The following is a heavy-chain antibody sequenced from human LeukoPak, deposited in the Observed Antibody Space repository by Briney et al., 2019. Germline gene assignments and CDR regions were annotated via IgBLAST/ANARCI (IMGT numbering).Heavy chain of an antibody. D-gene: IGHD4-17*01. V-gene: IGHV3-48*02. J-gene: IGHJ4*02. Sequence: DSVKGRFAISRDDAKNSLVLQVNSLRDEGTAVYYCAGVRSGYYFDYWGQGTLVTVSS. CDR3: AGVRSGYYFDY.